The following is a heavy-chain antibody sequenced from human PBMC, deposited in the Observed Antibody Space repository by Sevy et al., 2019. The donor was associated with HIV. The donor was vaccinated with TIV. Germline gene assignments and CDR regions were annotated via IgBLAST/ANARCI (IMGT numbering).Heavy chain of an antibody. CDR2: ISGSGGSK. Sequence: GGSLSLSCAASGFTFSSYAMSWVRQAPGKGLEWVSAISGSGGSKYYADSVKGRFTFSRDNSKNTLYLQMNSMRAEATAVCYGAEDGYEPSVGDGNYYCYCMDVWGQGTPVTVSS. D-gene: IGHD3-16*01. CDR1: GFTFSSYA. CDR3: AEDGYEPSVGDGNYYCYCMDV. J-gene: IGHJ6*02. V-gene: IGHV3-23*01.